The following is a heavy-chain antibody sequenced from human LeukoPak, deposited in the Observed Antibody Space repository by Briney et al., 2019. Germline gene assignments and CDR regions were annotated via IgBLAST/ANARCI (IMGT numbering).Heavy chain of an antibody. D-gene: IGHD4-11*01. CDR1: GFTFSSYG. CDR3: ARVRTTPYYYMDV. Sequence: GGSLRLSCAASGFTFSSYGMNWVRQAPGKGLEWVAVIWNDGSNKYYADSVKGRFTISRDNSKNTLYLQMNSLRAEDTAVYYCARVRTTPYYYMDVWGKGTTVTVSS. CDR2: IWNDGSNK. J-gene: IGHJ6*03. V-gene: IGHV3-33*01.